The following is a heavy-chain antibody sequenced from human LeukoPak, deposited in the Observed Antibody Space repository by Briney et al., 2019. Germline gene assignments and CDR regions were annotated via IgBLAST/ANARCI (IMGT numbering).Heavy chain of an antibody. CDR3: ARSRVVYSSSSGRSGYMDV. J-gene: IGHJ6*03. D-gene: IGHD6-6*01. V-gene: IGHV3-30*01. Sequence: GGSLRLSCAASGFTFSSYAMHWVRQAPGKGLEWVAVISYDGSNKYYADPVKGRFTISRDNSKNTLYLQMNSLRAEDTAVYYCARSRVVYSSSSGRSGYMDVWGKGTTVTVSS. CDR1: GFTFSSYA. CDR2: ISYDGSNK.